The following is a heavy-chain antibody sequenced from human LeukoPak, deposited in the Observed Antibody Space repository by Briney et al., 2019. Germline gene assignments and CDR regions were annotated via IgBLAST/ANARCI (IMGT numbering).Heavy chain of an antibody. D-gene: IGHD3-10*01. V-gene: IGHV1-69*13. CDR2: IIPIFGTP. CDR3: ARDRYYYGSKSRLDY. J-gene: IGHJ4*02. Sequence: GASVKVSCKASGGTFSSYAINWVRQAPGQGLEWMGGIIPIFGTPNYAQKFQGRVTITADDSASTAYMELSSLRSEDTAVYYCARDRYYYGSKSRLDYWGQGTLVTVSS. CDR1: GGTFSSYA.